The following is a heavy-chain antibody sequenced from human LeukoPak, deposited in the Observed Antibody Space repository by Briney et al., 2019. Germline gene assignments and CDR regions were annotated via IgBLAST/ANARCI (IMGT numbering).Heavy chain of an antibody. CDR3: ARVNRVTAIQELDF. J-gene: IGHJ4*02. CDR1: GFTFSDYY. D-gene: IGHD2-21*02. Sequence: GGSLRLSCAASGFTFSDYYMTWIRQAPGKGLEWVSCISSSGSTIFYADSVKGRFTISRDNAKSSLFLQMNSLRAEDTAVYYCARVNRVTAIQELDFWGQGTLVTVSS. V-gene: IGHV3-11*01. CDR2: ISSSGSTI.